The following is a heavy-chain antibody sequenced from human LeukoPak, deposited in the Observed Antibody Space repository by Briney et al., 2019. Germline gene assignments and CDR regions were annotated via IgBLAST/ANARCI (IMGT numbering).Heavy chain of an antibody. CDR3: AREAREPDGDSSGYFDY. J-gene: IGHJ4*02. V-gene: IGHV4-59*01. CDR2: IYYSGST. D-gene: IGHD3-22*01. Sequence: SETLSLTCTVSGGSISSYSWSWIRQPPGKGLEWIGYIYYSGSTNYNPSLKSRVTISVDTSKNQFSLKLSSVTAADTAVYYCAREAREPDGDSSGYFDYWGQGTLVTVSS. CDR1: GGSISSYS.